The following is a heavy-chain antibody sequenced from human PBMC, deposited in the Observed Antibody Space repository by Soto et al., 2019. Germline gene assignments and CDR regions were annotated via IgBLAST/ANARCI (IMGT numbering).Heavy chain of an antibody. CDR2: IYYSGST. J-gene: IGHJ6*03. Sequence: SETLSLTCTVSGGSISSYYWSWIRQPPGKGLEWIGYIYYSGSTNYNPSLKSRVTISVDTSKNQFSLKLSSVTAADTAVYYCARHRSPMNYSPIRDYYYYYMDVWGKGTTVTVSS. CDR3: ARHRSPMNYSPIRDYYYYYMDV. V-gene: IGHV4-59*08. CDR1: GGSISSYY. D-gene: IGHD1-7*01.